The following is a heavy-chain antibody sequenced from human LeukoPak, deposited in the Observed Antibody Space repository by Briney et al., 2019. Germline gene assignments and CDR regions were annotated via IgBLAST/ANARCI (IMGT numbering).Heavy chain of an antibody. J-gene: IGHJ4*02. CDR3: ARRAGAYSHPYDY. V-gene: IGHV3-53*01. D-gene: IGHD4/OR15-4a*01. CDR1: GFTISSNS. Sequence: GGSLRLSCTVSGFTISSNSMSWVRQAPGKGLEWVSFIYSSVTHYSDSVKGRFTISRDNSKNTPFLQMNSLRAEDTAVYYCARRAGAYSHPYDYWGQGTLVTVSS. CDR2: IYSSVT.